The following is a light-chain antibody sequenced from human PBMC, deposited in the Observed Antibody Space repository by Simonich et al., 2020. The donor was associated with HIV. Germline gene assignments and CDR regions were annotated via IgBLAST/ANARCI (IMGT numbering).Light chain of an antibody. CDR2: KAS. Sequence: DIHMTQSPSTLSASVGDRVTITCRSSQSISSWLAWYQQKPGKAPKLLIYKASSLESGVPSRFSGSGSGTEFTLTISSLQPDDFATYYCQQYNSLWVTFGGGTKVEIK. CDR1: QSISSW. V-gene: IGKV1-5*03. J-gene: IGKJ4*01. CDR3: QQYNSLWVT.